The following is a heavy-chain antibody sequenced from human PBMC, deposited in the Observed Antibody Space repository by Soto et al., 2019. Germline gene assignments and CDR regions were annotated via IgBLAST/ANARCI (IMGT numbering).Heavy chain of an antibody. Sequence: EVQLVESGGGLVKPGGSLRLSCAASGFTFSSYSMNWVRQAPGKGLEWVSSISSSSSYIYYADSVKGRFTISRDNAKNSLYLQMNSLRAEDTAVYYCARVAYDYVWGSYRHGGDYWGQGTLVTVSS. J-gene: IGHJ4*02. V-gene: IGHV3-21*01. CDR3: ARVAYDYVWGSYRHGGDY. CDR1: GFTFSSYS. D-gene: IGHD3-16*02. CDR2: ISSSSSYI.